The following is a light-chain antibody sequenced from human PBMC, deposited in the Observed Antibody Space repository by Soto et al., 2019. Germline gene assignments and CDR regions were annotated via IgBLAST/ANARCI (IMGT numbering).Light chain of an antibody. CDR3: QQSYSTPPT. J-gene: IGKJ1*01. V-gene: IGKV1-39*01. CDR2: AAS. CDR1: QSISSY. Sequence: DIQMTQSPSSLSASVGDRVTITCRASQSISSYLNWYQRKPGNAPKLLIYAASSLQSGVPSRFSGSGSGTDFTLTISSLQPEDFATYYCQQSYSTPPTFGQGTKVEIK.